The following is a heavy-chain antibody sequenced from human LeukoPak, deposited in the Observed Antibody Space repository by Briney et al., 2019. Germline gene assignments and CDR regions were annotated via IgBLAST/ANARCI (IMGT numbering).Heavy chain of an antibody. D-gene: IGHD6-6*01. V-gene: IGHV1-8*01. J-gene: IGHJ4*02. Sequence: ASVKVSCKASGYTFTSYDINWVRQATGQGLEWMGWMNPNSGNTGYAQKFQGRVTMTRNTSISTAYMELSRLRSDDTAVYYCARDSSSSLLDLDYWGQGTLVTVSS. CDR3: ARDSSSSLLDLDY. CDR2: MNPNSGNT. CDR1: GYTFTSYD.